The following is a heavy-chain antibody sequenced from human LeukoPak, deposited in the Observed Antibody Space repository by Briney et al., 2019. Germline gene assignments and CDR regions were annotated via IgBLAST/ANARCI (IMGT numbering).Heavy chain of an antibody. CDR2: ISSSGSTI. V-gene: IGHV3-48*03. J-gene: IGHJ6*04. CDR3: ARDQYYDILTGFLYYYGMDV. Sequence: GGSLRLSCAASGFTFSSYEMNWVRRAPGKGLEWVSYISSSGSTIYYADSVKGRFTISRDNAKNSLYLQMNSLRAEDTAVYYCARDQYYDILTGFLYYYGMDVWGKGTTVTVSS. D-gene: IGHD3-9*01. CDR1: GFTFSSYE.